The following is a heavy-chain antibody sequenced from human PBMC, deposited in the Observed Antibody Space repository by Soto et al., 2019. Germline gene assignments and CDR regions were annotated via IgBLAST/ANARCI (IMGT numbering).Heavy chain of an antibody. J-gene: IGHJ4*02. CDR1: GFTVSSKD. CDR3: ARFRYLNGNTSLFFDY. Sequence: GGSLRLSCAASGFTVSSKDMHWVRQTPEKGLEWVSGITIGGDTYYPDSVKGRFTVSRENAKNSLYLQMNSLRVGDTAVYYCARFRYLNGNTSLFFDYRGQGSLV. V-gene: IGHV3-13*01. CDR2: ITIGGDT. D-gene: IGHD1-7*01.